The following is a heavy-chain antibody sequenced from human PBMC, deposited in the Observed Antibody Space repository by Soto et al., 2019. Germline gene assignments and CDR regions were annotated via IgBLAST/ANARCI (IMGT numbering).Heavy chain of an antibody. Sequence: GASVKASCKASGYTFTIYAMHWVRQAPGQRHEWMGWINAGNGNTKYSQKFQGRVTITRDTSASTAYMELSSLRSEDTAVYYCAKDYYDSSGYYPPALLFDYWGQGTVVTVSS. J-gene: IGHJ4*02. CDR1: GYTFTIYA. CDR3: AKDYYDSSGYYPPALLFDY. CDR2: INAGNGNT. D-gene: IGHD3-22*01. V-gene: IGHV1-3*01.